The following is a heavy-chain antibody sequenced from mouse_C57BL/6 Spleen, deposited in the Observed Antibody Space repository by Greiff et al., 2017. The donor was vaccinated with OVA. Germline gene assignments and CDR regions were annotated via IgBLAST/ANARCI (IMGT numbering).Heavy chain of an antibody. V-gene: IGHV1-80*01. CDR2: IYPGDGDT. D-gene: IGHD2-3*01. CDR1: GYAFSSYW. Sequence: QVQLKQSGAELVKPGASVKISCKASGYAFSSYWMNWVKQRPGKGLEWIGQIYPGDGDTNYNGKFKGKATLTADKSSSTAYMQLSSLTSEDSAVYFCATIYDGFYYAMDYWGQGTSVTVSS. J-gene: IGHJ4*01. CDR3: ATIYDGFYYAMDY.